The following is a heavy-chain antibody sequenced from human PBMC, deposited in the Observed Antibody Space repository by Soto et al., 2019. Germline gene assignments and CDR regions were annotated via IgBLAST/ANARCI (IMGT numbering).Heavy chain of an antibody. CDR1: GFSLTTSGVG. CDR2: IYWNDDK. V-gene: IGHV2-5*01. J-gene: IGHJ5*02. D-gene: IGHD2-2*01. CDR3: AHHTIETANNWFDP. Sequence: SGPTLVNPTHTLTLTCTFSGFSLTTSGVGVGWIRQPPGKALEWLALIYWNDDKRYSPSLKGRLTITKETSKKQVVLAMTNMDPLETATYYCAHHTIETANNWFDPWGPRALVTF.